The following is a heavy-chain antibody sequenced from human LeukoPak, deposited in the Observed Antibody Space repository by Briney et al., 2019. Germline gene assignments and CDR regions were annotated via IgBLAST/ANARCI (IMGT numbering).Heavy chain of an antibody. CDR2: VCHDGGT. V-gene: IGHV4-31*03. Sequence: SETLSLTCTVSGGSISSGGYCWSWIRQHPGKGLEWIGYVCHDGGTSYNPSLKSRVTVAIDTSKNQFSLKLNSVTAADTAVFYCAKEGRDSGGYNGWFEPWGQGTLVTVSS. D-gene: IGHD2-15*01. J-gene: IGHJ5*02. CDR3: AKEGRDSGGYNGWFEP. CDR1: GGSISSGGYC.